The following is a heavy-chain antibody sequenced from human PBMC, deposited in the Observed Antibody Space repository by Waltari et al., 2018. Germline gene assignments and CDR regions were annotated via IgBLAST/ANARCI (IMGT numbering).Heavy chain of an antibody. CDR1: GDSSRDYS. Sequence: VQLQESGPGLVKPSETLSLTCTVSGDSSRDYSWSWIRQPPGKGLEWIGNIHYSGNTNYTPSLQRRVSVSGDLSRNQFSLKLSSVTAADTAVYYCAREDGFWRSIGYIPDYFDYWGRGILVTVSS. D-gene: IGHD3-22*01. CDR3: AREDGFWRSIGYIPDYFDY. V-gene: IGHV4-59*13. CDR2: IHYSGNT. J-gene: IGHJ4*02.